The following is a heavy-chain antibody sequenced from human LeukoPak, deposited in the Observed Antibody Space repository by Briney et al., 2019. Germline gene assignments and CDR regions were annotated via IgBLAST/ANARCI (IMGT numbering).Heavy chain of an antibody. CDR1: GFTFSSYS. V-gene: IGHV3-21*01. J-gene: IGHJ4*02. D-gene: IGHD3-10*01. Sequence: GGSLRLSCAASGFTFSSYSMNWVRQAPGKGLEWVSSINSSSSYIYYEDSVKSRYTISRDNANNSLYVQMNSLRAEDTAVYYCARDDYYGSGSYSNYYFDYWGQGTLVTVSS. CDR2: INSSSSYI. CDR3: ARDDYYGSGSYSNYYFDY.